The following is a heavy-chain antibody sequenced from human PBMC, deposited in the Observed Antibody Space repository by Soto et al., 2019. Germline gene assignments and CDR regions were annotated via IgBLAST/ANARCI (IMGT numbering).Heavy chain of an antibody. CDR2: INTAGSTK. Sequence: EVQLVESGGNLVQPGGSLRLSCAASGFTFSNFEMHWVRQAPGKGLEWVSYINTAGSTKYYAESVKGRFTISRDNARNSLFLQMHNLRAEDTAVYYCPRAECRNPNCLTAYYCHGLDVWCQGNTVTVSS. J-gene: IGHJ6*02. V-gene: IGHV3-48*03. CDR3: PRAECRNPNCLTAYYCHGLDV. CDR1: GFTFSNFE. D-gene: IGHD1-1*01.